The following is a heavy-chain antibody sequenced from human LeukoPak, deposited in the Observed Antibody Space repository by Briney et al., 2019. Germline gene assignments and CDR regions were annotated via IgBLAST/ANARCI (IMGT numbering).Heavy chain of an antibody. CDR3: ARDEDSLVYDSSGFFY. CDR1: GYTFTSYD. J-gene: IGHJ4*02. V-gene: IGHV1-69*04. D-gene: IGHD3-22*01. CDR2: IIPILGIA. Sequence: ASVKVSCKASGYTFTSYDINWVRQATGQGLEWMGRIIPILGIANYAQKFQGRVTITADKSTSTAYMELSSLRSEDTAVYYCARDEDSLVYDSSGFFYWGQGTLVTVSS.